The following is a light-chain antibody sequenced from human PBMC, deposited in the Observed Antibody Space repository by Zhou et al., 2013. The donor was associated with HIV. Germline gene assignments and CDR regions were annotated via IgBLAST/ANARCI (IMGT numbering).Light chain of an antibody. CDR1: QTVSTW. Sequence: DIQMTQSPSTLSASVGERVTITCRASQTVSTWLAWYQQKPGTAPTLLISKASSLHAGVPPRFRGSGSGTEFTLTITSLQPEDSATYYCQQYNTHTFGRGTKVEI. J-gene: IGKJ4*02. V-gene: IGKV1-5*03. CDR3: QQYNTHT. CDR2: KAS.